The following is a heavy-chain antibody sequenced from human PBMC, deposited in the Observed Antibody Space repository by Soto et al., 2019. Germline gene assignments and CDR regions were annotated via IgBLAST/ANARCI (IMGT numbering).Heavy chain of an antibody. CDR1: GYTFTSYG. V-gene: IGHV1-18*01. CDR3: ARGGRHDSSGYYLPFSGMDV. Sequence: QVQLVQSGAEVKKPGASVKVSCKASGYTFTSYGISWVRQAPGQGLEWMGWISAYNGNTNYAQKLQGRVTMTTDTSTSTAYMELRSLRSDDTAVCYCARGGRHDSSGYYLPFSGMDVWGQGTTVTVSS. CDR2: ISAYNGNT. D-gene: IGHD3-22*01. J-gene: IGHJ6*02.